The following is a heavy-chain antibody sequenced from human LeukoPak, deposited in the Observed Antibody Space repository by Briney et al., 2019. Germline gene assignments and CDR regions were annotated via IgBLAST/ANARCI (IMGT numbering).Heavy chain of an antibody. CDR3: AGHLAAAFDI. Sequence: SQTLSLTCTVSDGSISSVSYYWSWIRQPAGKGLEWIGRIYTTGSTNYNPSLKSRVTISVDTSKNQFSLKLSSVTAADTAVYYCAGHLAAAFDIWGQGSMVTVSS. V-gene: IGHV4-61*02. J-gene: IGHJ3*02. D-gene: IGHD3-3*02. CDR1: DGSISSVSYY. CDR2: IYTTGST.